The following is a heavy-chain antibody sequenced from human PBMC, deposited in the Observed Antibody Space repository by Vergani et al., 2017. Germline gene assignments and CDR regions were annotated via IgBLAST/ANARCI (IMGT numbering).Heavy chain of an antibody. CDR2: INHSGTI. D-gene: IGHD1-26*01. CDR1: GGSLSGYY. Sequence: QVHLQEAGPGLLKPSETLSLTCAVYGGSLSGYYWSWIRLAPGKGLEWIGEINHSGTINYNPTLKSPFNVSIDTSRDHFSLKLRSVSAADTAVYFCARGAYRWETLLRDDFDGWGQGTFVTVSP. J-gene: IGHJ3*01. CDR3: ARGAYRWETLLRDDFDG. V-gene: IGHV4-34*01.